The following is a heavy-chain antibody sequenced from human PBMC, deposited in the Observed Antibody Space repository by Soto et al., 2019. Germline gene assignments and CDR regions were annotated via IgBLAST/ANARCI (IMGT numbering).Heavy chain of an antibody. Sequence: GGSLRLSCAASGFTFSGYAMSWVRQAPGKGLEWVSAISGSGGSTYYADSVKGRFTISRDNSKNTLYLQMNSLRAEDTAVYYCAKVQKLAYYGMDVWGQGTTVTVSS. CDR2: ISGSGGST. CDR3: AKVQKLAYYGMDV. J-gene: IGHJ6*02. CDR1: GFTFSGYA. V-gene: IGHV3-23*01.